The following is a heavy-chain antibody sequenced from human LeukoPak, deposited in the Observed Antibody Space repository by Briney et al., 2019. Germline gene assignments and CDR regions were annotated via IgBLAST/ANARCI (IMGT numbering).Heavy chain of an antibody. CDR2: IYFTGTT. V-gene: IGHV4-59*01. D-gene: IGHD3-10*01. J-gene: IGHJ4*02. CDR3: VNGGSYLTK. CDR1: GGSISSY. Sequence: SETLSLTCTVSGGSISSYWSWIRQSPGKGLEGIGYIYFTGTTNYNPSLTSRLTISIDTSRNQFSLKLSSATAADTAIYYCVNGGSYLTKWGQGTLVTVSS.